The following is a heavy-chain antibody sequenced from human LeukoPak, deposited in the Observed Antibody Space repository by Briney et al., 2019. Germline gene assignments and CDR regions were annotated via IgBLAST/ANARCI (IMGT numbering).Heavy chain of an antibody. CDR3: AREWSEHYYYDSSGYFI. V-gene: IGHV3-21*01. CDR1: GFTFSSYS. J-gene: IGHJ4*02. D-gene: IGHD3-22*01. Sequence: PGGSLRLSCAASGFTFSSYSMNWARQAPGKGLEWVSSISSSSSYIYYAGSVKGRFTISRDNAKNSLYLQMNSLRAEDTAVYYCAREWSEHYYYDSSGYFIWGQGTLVTVSS. CDR2: ISSSSSYI.